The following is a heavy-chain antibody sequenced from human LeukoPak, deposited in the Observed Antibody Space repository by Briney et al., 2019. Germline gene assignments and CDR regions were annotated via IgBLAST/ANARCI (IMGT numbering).Heavy chain of an antibody. CDR3: ARDWAGRRLDY. CDR2: IWYDGSIT. D-gene: IGHD3-16*01. J-gene: IGHJ4*02. CDR1: GFSFSTYG. V-gene: IGHV3-33*01. Sequence: RSGGSLRLSCAASGFSFSTYGMPWVRQAPGKGLEWVAVIWYDGSITHFADSVEGRFTISRDNSKNTVYLQMDSLRAEDTALYYCARDWAGRRLDYWGQGTLVTVSS.